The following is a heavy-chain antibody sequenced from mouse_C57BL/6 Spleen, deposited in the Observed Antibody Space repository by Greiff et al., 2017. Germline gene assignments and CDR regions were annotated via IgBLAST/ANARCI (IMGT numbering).Heavy chain of an antibody. D-gene: IGHD1-1*01. CDR1: GFSLTSYA. CDR3: ARNPTVVDDAMDY. V-gene: IGHV2-9-1*01. CDR2: IWTGGGT. Sequence: VKLVESGPGLVAPSQSLSITCTVSGFSLTSYAISWVRQPPGKGLEWLGVIWTGGGTNYNSALKSRLSISKDNSKSQVFLKMNSLQTDDTARYYCARNPTVVDDAMDYWGQGTSVTVSS. J-gene: IGHJ4*01.